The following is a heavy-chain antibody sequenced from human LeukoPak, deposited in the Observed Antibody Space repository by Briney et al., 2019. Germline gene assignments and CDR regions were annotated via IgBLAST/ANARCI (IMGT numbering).Heavy chain of an antibody. CDR3: ARAGPAPPYYYYYGMDV. CDR1: GYTFTSYG. V-gene: IGHV1-18*01. Sequence: ASVTVSCTASGYTFTSYGISWVRQAPGQGLEWMGWISAYNGNTNYAQKLQGRVTMTTDTSTSTAYMELRSLRSDDTAVYYCARAGPAPPYYYYYGMDVWGQGTTVTVSS. CDR2: ISAYNGNT. J-gene: IGHJ6*02.